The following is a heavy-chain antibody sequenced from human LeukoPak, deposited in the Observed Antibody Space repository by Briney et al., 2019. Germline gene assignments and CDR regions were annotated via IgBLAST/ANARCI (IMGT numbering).Heavy chain of an antibody. CDR1: GGSISSGDYY. CDR3: ARVDGSWPSIWFDP. J-gene: IGHJ5*01. V-gene: IGHV4-30-2*01. D-gene: IGHD6-13*01. Sequence: SETLSLTCIVSGGSISSGDYYWSWIGQPPGKGLEWIGYINHSGSTYYKPSLKSRVTISVDRSKNQFSLRLSSVTAADTAVYFCARVDGSWPSIWFDPWGQGTLVTVSS. CDR2: INHSGST.